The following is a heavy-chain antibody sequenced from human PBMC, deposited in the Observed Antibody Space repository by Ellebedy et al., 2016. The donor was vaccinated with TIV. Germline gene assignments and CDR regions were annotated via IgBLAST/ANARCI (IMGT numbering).Heavy chain of an antibody. CDR1: GFTFRLNL. D-gene: IGHD1/OR15-1a*01. CDR3: VRDLHWSNFD. CDR2: IKEDGSEE. V-gene: IGHV3-7*03. Sequence: PGGSLRLSCAASGFTFRLNLMYWVRQAPGEGLEWVANIKEDGSEEYYVDSVKGRFTISRYNAKNSLYLQMNSLRAEDTAVYYCVRDLHWSNFDWGQGTLVTVSS. J-gene: IGHJ4*02.